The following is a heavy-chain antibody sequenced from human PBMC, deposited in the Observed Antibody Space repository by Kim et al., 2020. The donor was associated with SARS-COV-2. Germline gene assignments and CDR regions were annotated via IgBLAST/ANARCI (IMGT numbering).Heavy chain of an antibody. V-gene: IGHV1-18*04. CDR3: ARDASRDVLFNVAYYDSSGYQDAFDI. D-gene: IGHD3-22*01. J-gene: IGHJ3*02. CDR1: GYTFTSYG. CDR2: ISAYNGNT. Sequence: ASVKVSCKASGYTFTSYGISWVRQAPGQGLEWMGWISAYNGNTNYAQKLQGRVTMTTDTSTSTAYMELRSLRSDDTAVYYCARDASRDVLFNVAYYDSSGYQDAFDIWGQGTMVTVSS.